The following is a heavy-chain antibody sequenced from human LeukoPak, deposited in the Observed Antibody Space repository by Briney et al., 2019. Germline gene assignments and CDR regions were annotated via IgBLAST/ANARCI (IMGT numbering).Heavy chain of an antibody. Sequence: PGGSLRLSCEASGFAFSSSAMHWVRQAPGKGLEWVSLISYDGITEDYSDSVKGRFTISRDNFKNTLFLQMHSLRDEDTAVYYCARDTRYPPWGYYYYMDVWGKGTTVTISS. D-gene: IGHD3-16*01. CDR2: ISYDGITE. V-gene: IGHV3-30*04. CDR3: ARDTRYPPWGYYYYMDV. CDR1: GFAFSSSA. J-gene: IGHJ6*03.